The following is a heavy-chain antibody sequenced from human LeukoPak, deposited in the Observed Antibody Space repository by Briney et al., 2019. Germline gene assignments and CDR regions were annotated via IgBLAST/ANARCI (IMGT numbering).Heavy chain of an antibody. CDR1: GYTFASYG. Sequence: GASVKVTCKGSGYTFASYGFRWVRQAPGQGLEWVAFISAYNGNTNYAQKVQGRVTVTTGTSTSTAYMELRSLRSDDTAVYYCATDHSAAVGKGVDFWGQGTLVTVTS. CDR3: ATDHSAAVGKGVDF. D-gene: IGHD6-13*01. CDR2: ISAYNGNT. J-gene: IGHJ4*02. V-gene: IGHV1-18*01.